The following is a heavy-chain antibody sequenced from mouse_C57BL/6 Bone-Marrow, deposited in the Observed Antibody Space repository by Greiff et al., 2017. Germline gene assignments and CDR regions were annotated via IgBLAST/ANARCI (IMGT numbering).Heavy chain of an antibody. CDR3: ARAPIYYDYDGYFDV. CDR2: INYDGSST. Sequence: EVMLVESEGGLVQPGSSMKLSCTASGFTFSDYYMAWVRQVPEKGLEWVANINYDGSSTYYLDSLKSRFIISRDNAKKILYLQMSSLKSEDTATYYCARAPIYYDYDGYFDVWGTGTTVTVSS. J-gene: IGHJ1*03. V-gene: IGHV5-16*01. CDR1: GFTFSDYY. D-gene: IGHD2-4*01.